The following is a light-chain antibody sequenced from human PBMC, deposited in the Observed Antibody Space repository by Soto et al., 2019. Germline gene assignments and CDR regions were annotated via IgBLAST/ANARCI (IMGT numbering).Light chain of an antibody. CDR2: SSS. CDR3: QKDNSAPLT. J-gene: IGKJ4*01. Sequence: EIVLTQSPGTLSLSPGERAILSCRASQSLSSSFLAWYQQKPGQAPRLLIYSSSNRATGIPDRFSGGGSGTEFTLTISSLQPEDVATYYCQKDNSAPLTFGGGTKVDI. CDR1: QSLSSSF. V-gene: IGKV3-20*01.